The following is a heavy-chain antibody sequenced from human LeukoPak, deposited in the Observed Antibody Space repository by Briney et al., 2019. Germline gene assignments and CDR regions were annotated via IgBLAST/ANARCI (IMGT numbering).Heavy chain of an antibody. CDR1: GFTFSSYG. D-gene: IGHD4-17*01. V-gene: IGHV3-30*02. Sequence: PGGSLRLSCAASGFTFSSYGMHWVRQAPGKGLEWVAFIRYDGSNKYYADSVKGRFTISRDNSKNTLYLQMNSLRAEDTAVYYCAKDLYGDYDGFYFDYWGQGTLVTVSS. J-gene: IGHJ4*02. CDR3: AKDLYGDYDGFYFDY. CDR2: IRYDGSNK.